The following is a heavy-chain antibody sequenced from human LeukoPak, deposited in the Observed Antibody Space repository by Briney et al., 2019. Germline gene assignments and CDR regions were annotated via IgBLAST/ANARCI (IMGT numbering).Heavy chain of an antibody. CDR3: AKDYRFYNV. J-gene: IGHJ4*02. CDR1: GFTFSSYA. D-gene: IGHD1-14*01. V-gene: IGHV3-23*01. Sequence: GGSLRLSCAASGFTFSSYAMSWVRQAPGKGLEWVSGISSSGSGGSTYYADSVKGRFTISRDNSKNTLYLQMNSLRAEDTAVYYCAKDYRFYNVWGQGTLVTVSS. CDR2: ISSSGSGGST.